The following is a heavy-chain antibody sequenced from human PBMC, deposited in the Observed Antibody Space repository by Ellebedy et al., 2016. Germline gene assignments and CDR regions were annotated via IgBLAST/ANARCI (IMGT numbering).Heavy chain of an antibody. CDR2: IWYDGSNK. Sequence: GESLKISXAASGFTFSSYGMHWVRQAPGKGLEWVAVIWYDGSNKYYADSVKGRFTISRDNSKNTLYLQMNSLRAEDTAVYYCARDEASSYYYYYMDVWGKGTTVTVSS. CDR3: ARDEASSYYYYYMDV. V-gene: IGHV3-33*01. J-gene: IGHJ6*03. D-gene: IGHD5-12*01. CDR1: GFTFSSYG.